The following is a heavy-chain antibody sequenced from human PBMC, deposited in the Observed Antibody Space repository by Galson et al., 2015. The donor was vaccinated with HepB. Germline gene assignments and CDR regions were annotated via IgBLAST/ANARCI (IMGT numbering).Heavy chain of an antibody. J-gene: IGHJ6*03. V-gene: IGHV4-34*01. CDR2: INHIGST. D-gene: IGHD2-15*01. CDR1: GGSLSGSFSGDY. Sequence: SETLSLTCAVYGGSLSGSFSGDYWSWIRQPPGKGLEWIGEINHIGSTNYNPSLKSRVTISVDTSKNQVSLKLTSVTAADTAVYYCARGRCSGGSCYPVKYYYYYYMDVWGKGTAVTVPS. CDR3: ARGRCSGGSCYPVKYYYYYYMDV.